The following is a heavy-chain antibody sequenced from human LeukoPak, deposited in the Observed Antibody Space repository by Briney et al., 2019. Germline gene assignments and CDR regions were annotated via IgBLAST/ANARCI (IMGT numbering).Heavy chain of an antibody. CDR1: GFTFSGYW. CDR2: INPASSGK. D-gene: IGHD2-15*01. J-gene: IGHJ4*02. V-gene: IGHV3-7*01. Sequence: PGGSLRLSCAASGFTFSGYWVTWVRQAPGKGLEWVANINPASSGKYYVGSVKGRFTISRDNAKNSLYLQMNSLRAEDTAVYYCARTSYCSGGSCYSGEYYFDYWGQGTLVTVSS. CDR3: ARTSYCSGGSCYSGEYYFDY.